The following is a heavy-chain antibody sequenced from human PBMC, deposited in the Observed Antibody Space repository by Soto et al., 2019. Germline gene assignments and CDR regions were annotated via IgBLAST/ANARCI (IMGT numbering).Heavy chain of an antibody. V-gene: IGHV3-21*01. CDR3: AREVYDCLPDY. D-gene: IGHD3-16*01. CDR2: ISSGSRHI. CDR1: VFSFSSYR. J-gene: IGHJ4*02. Sequence: PGGSLRLSCAASVFSFSSYRMTWVRQAPGKGLQWVSTISSGSRHIYYADSVKGRFTISRDDAKNSLYLQMNSLRAEDTAVYYCAREVYDCLPDYWGQGTLVTVSS.